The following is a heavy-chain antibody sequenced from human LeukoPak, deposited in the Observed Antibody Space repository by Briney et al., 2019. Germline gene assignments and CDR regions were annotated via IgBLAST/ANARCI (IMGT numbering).Heavy chain of an antibody. D-gene: IGHD4-17*01. J-gene: IGHJ1*01. Sequence: GGSLRLSCAASGFTFSNYWMLWVRQAPGKGLEWVANIKQDGSDKYYVDSVKGRFTISRDNAKNSLYLQMNSLRADDTAVYYCAREGGRTTVTPPHFQHWGQGTLVTVSS. CDR2: IKQDGSDK. CDR1: GFTFSNYW. V-gene: IGHV3-7*01. CDR3: AREGGRTTVTPPHFQH.